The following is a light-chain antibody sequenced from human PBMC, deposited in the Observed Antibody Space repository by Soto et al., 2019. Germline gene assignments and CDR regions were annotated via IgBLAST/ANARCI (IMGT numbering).Light chain of an antibody. Sequence: IQMTQSPSSLSASVGDRFTITYRSSQGSRNDVGWYQQKTGKAAKLLIYAGSSLQSGVPSRFCGSGGGTDFILTIISLLDNDFVTYYCRQDYSFPLTFGGGTKVDIK. CDR2: AGS. CDR3: RQDYSFPLT. J-gene: IGKJ4*01. CDR1: QGSRND. V-gene: IGKV1-6*01.